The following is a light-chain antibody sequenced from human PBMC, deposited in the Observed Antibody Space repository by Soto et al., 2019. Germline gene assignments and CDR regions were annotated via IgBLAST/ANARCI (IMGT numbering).Light chain of an antibody. V-gene: IGLV2-8*01. CDR3: TSHAGSTNLI. Sequence: QSALTQPPSASGSPGQSVTISCTGTSSDVGGYNFVSWYQQHPGKAPKLMLYEVNKRPSGVPDRFSGSKSGNTASLTVSGLQAEDEGDYYCTSHAGSTNLIFGGGTKLTVL. CDR2: EVN. J-gene: IGLJ2*01. CDR1: SSDVGGYNF.